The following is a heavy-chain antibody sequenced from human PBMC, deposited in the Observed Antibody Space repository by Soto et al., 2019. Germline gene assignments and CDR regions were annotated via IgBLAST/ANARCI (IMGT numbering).Heavy chain of an antibody. D-gene: IGHD6-19*01. CDR3: AKGAHSSGWPKFDY. V-gene: IGHV3-30*18. J-gene: IGHJ4*02. Sequence: QVQLVESGGGVDQPGRSLRLSCAASGFTFSSYGMHWVRQAPGKGLEWVAFISYDGSNKYYADSVKGRFTISRDKSKNTLYLQMNSLRAEDTAVYYCAKGAHSSGWPKFDYWGQGTLVTVSS. CDR1: GFTFSSYG. CDR2: ISYDGSNK.